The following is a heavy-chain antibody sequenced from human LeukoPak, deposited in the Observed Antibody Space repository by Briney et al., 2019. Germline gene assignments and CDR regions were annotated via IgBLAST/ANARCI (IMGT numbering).Heavy chain of an antibody. CDR1: GYTFTSYA. J-gene: IGHJ5*02. CDR3: ARGLGYCTGGTCYPNWFDP. CDR2: INAGNDNT. D-gene: IGHD2-15*01. V-gene: IGHV1-3*01. Sequence: ASVKVSCKASGYTFTSYAMHWVRQAPGQRLEWMGWINAGNDNTNYSQKFQGRVTITRDTSASTAYMELSSLRSEDTAVYYCARGLGYCTGGTCYPNWFDPWGQGTLVTVPS.